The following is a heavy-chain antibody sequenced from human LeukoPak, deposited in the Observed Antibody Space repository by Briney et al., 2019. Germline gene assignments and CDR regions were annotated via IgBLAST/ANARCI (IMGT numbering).Heavy chain of an antibody. J-gene: IGHJ4*02. CDR3: AKAPLLGYCSSTTCYQAY. Sequence: GGSLRLSCAASGFTFSSYAMHWVRQAPGKGLEWVAVISYDGSNKYYADSVKGRFTISRDNAKNSLYLQMNSLRAEDTAVYYCAKAPLLGYCSSTTCYQAYWGQGTLVTVSS. CDR1: GFTFSSYA. V-gene: IGHV3-30-3*01. CDR2: ISYDGSNK. D-gene: IGHD2-2*01.